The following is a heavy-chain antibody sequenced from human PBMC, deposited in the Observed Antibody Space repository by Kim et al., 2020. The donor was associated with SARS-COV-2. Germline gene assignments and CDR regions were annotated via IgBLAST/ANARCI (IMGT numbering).Heavy chain of an antibody. V-gene: IGHV3-49*04. CDR2: IRSKAYGGTT. J-gene: IGHJ4*02. D-gene: IGHD6-19*01. CDR1: GFTFGDYA. Sequence: GGSLRLSCTASGFTFGDYAMSWVRQAPGKGLEWVGFIRSKAYGGTTEYAASVKGRFTISRDDSKSIAYLQMNSLKTEDTAVYYCTRSYSSGWYVVHPGEFDYWGQGTLVTVSS. CDR3: TRSYSSGWYVVHPGEFDY.